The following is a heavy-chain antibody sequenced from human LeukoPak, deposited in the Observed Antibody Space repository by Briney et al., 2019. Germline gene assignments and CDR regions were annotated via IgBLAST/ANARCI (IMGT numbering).Heavy chain of an antibody. Sequence: ASVKVSCKASGYTFTSYYMHWVRQAPGQGLEWMGIINPSGGSTSYAQKFQGRVTMTRDTSTSTVYMELSSLRSDDTAVYYCARGSGGRSTNCQRCRFFDFWGQGTLVTVSS. V-gene: IGHV1-46*01. J-gene: IGHJ4*02. CDR2: INPSGGST. CDR3: ARGSGGRSTNCQRCRFFDF. D-gene: IGHD2-15*01. CDR1: GYTFTSYY.